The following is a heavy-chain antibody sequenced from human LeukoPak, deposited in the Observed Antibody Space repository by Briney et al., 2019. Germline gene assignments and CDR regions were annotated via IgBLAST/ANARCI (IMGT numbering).Heavy chain of an antibody. J-gene: IGHJ4*02. Sequence: PSETLSLTCAVYGGSFSGYYWSWIRQPPGKGLEWIGEINHSGSTNYNPSLKSRVTISADTSKNQFSLKLSSVTAADTAVYYCARVQTVTTYYFDHWGQGTLVTVSS. V-gene: IGHV4-34*01. D-gene: IGHD4-17*01. CDR3: ARVQTVTTYYFDH. CDR2: INHSGST. CDR1: GGSFSGYY.